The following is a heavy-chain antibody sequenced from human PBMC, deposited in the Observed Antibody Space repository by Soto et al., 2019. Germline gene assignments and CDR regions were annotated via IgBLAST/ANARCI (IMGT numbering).Heavy chain of an antibody. Sequence: QVQLVQSGAEVKKPGASVKVSCKASGYTFTSYYFHWVRQAPGQGLEWVGLINPSGGSKTYARKFQGRVTMTRDTSTSTVYMELSSLRSADTAVYFCARSNWNDVSYFDYWGQGALVTVSS. J-gene: IGHJ4*02. D-gene: IGHD1-1*01. CDR3: ARSNWNDVSYFDY. CDR2: INPSGGSK. CDR1: GYTFTSYY. V-gene: IGHV1-46*03.